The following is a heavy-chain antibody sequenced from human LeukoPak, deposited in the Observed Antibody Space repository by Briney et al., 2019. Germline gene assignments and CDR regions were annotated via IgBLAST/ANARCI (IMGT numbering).Heavy chain of an antibody. Sequence: GGTLRLSCAASGFTFSSYWMHWVRQAPGTGLVWVSRIHSDGSITSYADSVKGRFTISRDNAKNTLYLQMNSLSVEDTAVYYCASPGKAAAEGGQGNPVTVSS. V-gene: IGHV3-74*01. CDR1: GFTFSSYW. CDR2: IHSDGSIT. J-gene: IGHJ1*01. CDR3: ASPGKAAAE. D-gene: IGHD6-13*01.